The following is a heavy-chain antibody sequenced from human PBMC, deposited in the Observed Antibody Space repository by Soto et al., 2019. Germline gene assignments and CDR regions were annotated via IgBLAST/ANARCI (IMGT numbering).Heavy chain of an antibody. Sequence: EVQLLEPGGGLIQPGGSLRLSCATSGFTFSSYAMSWARQAPGTGLEWVSSINTDGSTYYTDSVKGRFTISRDNSRNTLYLQMNNLRAEDTAIYYCAKNYYFDSWGQGTLVTVSS. J-gene: IGHJ4*02. CDR3: AKNYYFDS. V-gene: IGHV3-23*01. CDR2: INTDGST. CDR1: GFTFSSYA.